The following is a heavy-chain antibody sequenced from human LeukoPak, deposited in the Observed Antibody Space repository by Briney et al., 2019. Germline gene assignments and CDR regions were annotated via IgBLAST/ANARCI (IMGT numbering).Heavy chain of an antibody. CDR3: ARDSYVLSGSSHNFDY. CDR1: GFTFSSYA. D-gene: IGHD1-26*01. J-gene: IGHJ4*02. Sequence: PGRSLRLSCAASGFTFSSYAMHWVRQAPGKGLEWVAVISYDGSNKSYADSVKGRFTISRDNSKNTLYLQMNSLRAEDTAVYYCARDSYVLSGSSHNFDYWGQGTLVTVSS. CDR2: ISYDGSNK. V-gene: IGHV3-30-3*01.